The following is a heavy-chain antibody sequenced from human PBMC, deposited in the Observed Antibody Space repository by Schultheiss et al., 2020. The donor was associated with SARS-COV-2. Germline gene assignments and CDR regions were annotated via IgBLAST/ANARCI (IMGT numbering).Heavy chain of an antibody. Sequence: GGSLRLSCAASGFTFSSYAMSWVRQAPGKGLEWVSAISGSGGSTYYADSVEGRFTISRDNSKNTLYLQMNSLRAEDTAVYYCAKDLWVAARPGDAFDIWGQGRMVTVAS. D-gene: IGHD6-6*01. CDR3: AKDLWVAARPGDAFDI. J-gene: IGHJ3*02. CDR1: GFTFSSYA. V-gene: IGHV3-23*01. CDR2: ISGSGGST.